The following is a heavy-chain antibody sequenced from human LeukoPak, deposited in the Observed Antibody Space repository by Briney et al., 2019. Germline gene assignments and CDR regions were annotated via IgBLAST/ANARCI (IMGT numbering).Heavy chain of an antibody. J-gene: IGHJ4*02. CDR2: IIPILGIA. CDR3: ARERTYYDFWS. V-gene: IGHV1-69*04. CDR1: GGTFSSYA. Sequence: SVKVSCKASGGTFSSYAISWVRQAPGQGLEWMGRIIPILGIANYAQKFQGRVTITADESTSTAYMELSSLRSEDTAVYYCARERTYYDFWSWGQGTLVTVSS. D-gene: IGHD3-3*01.